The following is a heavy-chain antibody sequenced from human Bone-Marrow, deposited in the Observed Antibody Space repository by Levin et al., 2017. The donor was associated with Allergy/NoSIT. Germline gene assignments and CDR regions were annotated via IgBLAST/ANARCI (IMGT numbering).Heavy chain of an antibody. V-gene: IGHV5-51*01. CDR1: GYSFTSYW. D-gene: IGHD5-12*01. Sequence: KRGESLKISCKGSGYSFTSYWIGWVRQMPGKGLEWMGIIYPGDSDTRYSPSFQGQVTISADKSISTAYLQWSSLKASDTAMYYCASQKWTLGGTVWWLRLGQPHWGQGTLVTVSS. J-gene: IGHJ4*02. CDR3: ASQKWTLGGTVWWLRLGQPH. CDR2: IYPGDSDT.